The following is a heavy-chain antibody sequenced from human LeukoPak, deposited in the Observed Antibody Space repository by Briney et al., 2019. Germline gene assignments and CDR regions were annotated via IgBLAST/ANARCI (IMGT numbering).Heavy chain of an antibody. CDR2: INRGSSY. Sequence: GGSLRLSCAASGFTFSSYAMHWVRQAPGKGLQWVSSINRGSSYYADSVKGRFTISRDNRKNSLYLQMNSLRAEDTAVYYCARDSYGDYRFDYWGQGTLVTVSS. CDR1: GFTFSSYA. J-gene: IGHJ4*02. V-gene: IGHV3-21*01. CDR3: ARDSYGDYRFDY. D-gene: IGHD4-17*01.